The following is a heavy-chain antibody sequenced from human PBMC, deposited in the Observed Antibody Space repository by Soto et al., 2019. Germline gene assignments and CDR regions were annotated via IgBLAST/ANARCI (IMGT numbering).Heavy chain of an antibody. J-gene: IGHJ3*01. CDR3: AKDFVGQNPDAFDV. CDR2: IGISGGST. Sequence: EVQLLESGGGFTQPGGSLRLSCEASGFTFSSYAMTWVHQAPGKGLEWVSGIGISGGSTYYADSVKGRFTISRDNSKNTLYLQMNSLRAEDTAVYYCAKDFVGQNPDAFDVWGQGTMVTVSS. CDR1: GFTFSSYA. V-gene: IGHV3-23*01. D-gene: IGHD3-16*02.